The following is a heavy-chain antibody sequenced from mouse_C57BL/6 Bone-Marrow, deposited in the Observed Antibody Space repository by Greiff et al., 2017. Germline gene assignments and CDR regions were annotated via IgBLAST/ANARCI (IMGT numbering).Heavy chain of an antibody. V-gene: IGHV1-59*01. CDR3: ARGGDGYYVDWYFDV. Sequence: QVQLQQPGAELVRPGTSVTLSCKASGYTFTSYWMHWVKQRPGQGLEWIGVIDPSDSYTNYNQKFKGKATLTVDTSSSTAYMQLSSLTSEDSAVYYCARGGDGYYVDWYFDVWGTGTTVTVSS. D-gene: IGHD2-3*01. J-gene: IGHJ1*03. CDR2: IDPSDSYT. CDR1: GYTFTSYW.